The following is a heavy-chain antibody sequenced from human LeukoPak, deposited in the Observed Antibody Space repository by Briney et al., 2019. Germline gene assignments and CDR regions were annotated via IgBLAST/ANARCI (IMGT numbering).Heavy chain of an antibody. CDR1: GFTFSNYG. CDR2: IRYDGSDK. J-gene: IGHJ4*02. Sequence: GGSLRLSCAASGFTFSNYGIHWVRQALGKGLEWVAFIRYDGSDKYYADSVKGRFTISRDNSKNTLSLQMNSLRPEDTAAYYCAKGRDYYFDYWGQGTLVTVSS. CDR3: AKGRDYYFDY. D-gene: IGHD3/OR15-3a*01. V-gene: IGHV3-30*02.